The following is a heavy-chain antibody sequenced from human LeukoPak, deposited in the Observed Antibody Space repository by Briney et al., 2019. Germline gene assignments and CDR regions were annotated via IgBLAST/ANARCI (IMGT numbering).Heavy chain of an antibody. J-gene: IGHJ4*02. CDR3: ARARGGGSSWYVSFDY. D-gene: IGHD6-13*01. CDR2: ISVYNGNT. V-gene: IGHV1-18*01. CDR1: GYSFTSYG. Sequence: ASVKVSCKASGYSFTSYGISWVRQAPGQGLEWMGWISVYNGNTNYAQKLQGRVTMTTDTSTSTAYMELRSLRSDDTAVYYCARARGGGSSWYVSFDYWGQGTLVTVSS.